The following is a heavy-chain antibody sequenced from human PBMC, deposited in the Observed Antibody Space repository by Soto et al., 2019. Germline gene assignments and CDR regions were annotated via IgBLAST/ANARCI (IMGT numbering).Heavy chain of an antibody. D-gene: IGHD2-15*01. CDR3: ARGSAQGVAADVLPLI. CDR1: GGSISSYY. CDR2: IYYSGST. J-gene: IGHJ4*02. Sequence: QVQLQESGPGLVKPSETLSLTCTVSGGSISSYYWSWIRQPPGKGLEWIGYIYYSGSTNYNPSLKSRVTIAVDTSKHQFPLKLSSVTAADTDVYDCARGSAQGVAADVLPLIWGQGTLDTVSS. V-gene: IGHV4-59*01.